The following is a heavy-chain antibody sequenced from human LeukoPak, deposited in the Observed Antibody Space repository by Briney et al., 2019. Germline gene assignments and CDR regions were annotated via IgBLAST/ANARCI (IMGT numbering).Heavy chain of an antibody. CDR1: GGSISSSSYY. CDR3: ARIPIVVVPGFFDY. D-gene: IGHD3-22*01. Sequence: SQTLSLTFTVSGGSISSSSYYWGWIRQPPGKGLEWIGSMYHSGSTYYSPSLKSRVTISADMSKNQFSLKLSSVTAADTAVYYCARIPIVVVPGFFDYWGQGTLVTVSS. J-gene: IGHJ4*02. V-gene: IGHV4-39*01. CDR2: MYHSGST.